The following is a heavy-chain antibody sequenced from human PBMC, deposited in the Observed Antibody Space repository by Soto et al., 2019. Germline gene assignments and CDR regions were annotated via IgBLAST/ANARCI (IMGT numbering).Heavy chain of an antibody. CDR2: INHSGST. J-gene: IGHJ4*02. Sequence: SETLSLTCAVYGGSFSGYYWSWIRQPPGKGLEWIGEINHSGSTNYNPSLKSRVTISVDTSKNQFSLKLSSVTAADTAVYYCARCDGIAVAGQWGQGTLVTVSS. D-gene: IGHD6-19*01. CDR3: ARCDGIAVAGQ. V-gene: IGHV4-34*01. CDR1: GGSFSGYY.